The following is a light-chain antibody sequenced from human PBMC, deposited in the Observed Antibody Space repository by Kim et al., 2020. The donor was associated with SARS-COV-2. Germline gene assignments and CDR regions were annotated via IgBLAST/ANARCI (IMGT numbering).Light chain of an antibody. Sequence: ASVGDRVTITCRASQSISSWLAWYQQKPGKAPTLLIYDASSLESGVPSRFSGSGSGTEFTLTISSLQPDDFATYYCQQYNSYSGTFGQGTKVDIK. CDR3: QQYNSYSGT. V-gene: IGKV1-5*01. J-gene: IGKJ1*01. CDR2: DAS. CDR1: QSISSW.